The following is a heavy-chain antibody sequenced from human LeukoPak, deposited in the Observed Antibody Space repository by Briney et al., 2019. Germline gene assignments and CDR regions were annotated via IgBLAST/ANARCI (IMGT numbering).Heavy chain of an antibody. V-gene: IGHV3-7*01. CDR1: GFTFRSYW. CDR2: IKQDGREK. J-gene: IGHJ6*03. D-gene: IGHD5-18*01. CDR3: ARIPIQHYYYYMDV. Sequence: PGVSLRLSRAASGFTFRSYWMTWVRQTPGKGLEGVADIKQDGREKYYMDSVKGRLTISRDNDKNSLYLQVNSLRAEDTAVYLCARIPIQHYYYYMDVWGKGTTVTVSS.